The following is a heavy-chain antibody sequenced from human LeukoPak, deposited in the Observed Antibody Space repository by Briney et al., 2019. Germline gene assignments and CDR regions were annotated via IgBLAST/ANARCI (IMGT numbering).Heavy chain of an antibody. J-gene: IGHJ6*03. CDR3: ARDSSGWTNGYYYYYMDV. CDR1: GFTFSSYS. V-gene: IGHV3-21*01. Sequence: GGSLRLSCAASGFTFSSYSMNWVRQPPGKGLGWVSSIISSSSYIYYADSVKGRFTISRDNAKNSLYLQMNSLRAEDTAVYYCARDSSGWTNGYYYYYMDVWGKGTTVTVSS. D-gene: IGHD6-19*01. CDR2: IISSSSYI.